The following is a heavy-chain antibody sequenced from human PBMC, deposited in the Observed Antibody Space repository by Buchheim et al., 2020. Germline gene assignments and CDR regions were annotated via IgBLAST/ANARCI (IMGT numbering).Heavy chain of an antibody. V-gene: IGHV3-33*01. CDR1: GFTFSSYC. CDR2: IWYDGSNK. Sequence: QVQLVESGGGVVQPGRSLRLSCAASGFTFSSYCMHWVRQAPGKGLEWVAVIWYDGSNKYYADSVKGRFTISRDNSKNTLYLQMSSLRAEDTAVYYCARESHCSSTSCYWNYYYYGMDVWGQGTT. D-gene: IGHD2-2*01. CDR3: ARESHCSSTSCYWNYYYYGMDV. J-gene: IGHJ6*02.